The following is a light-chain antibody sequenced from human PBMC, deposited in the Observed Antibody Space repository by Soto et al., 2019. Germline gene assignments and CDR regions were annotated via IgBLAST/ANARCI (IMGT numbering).Light chain of an antibody. CDR2: DAS. CDR1: QSVGSK. Sequence: EIVMTQSPPTLSVSPGERATLSCRASQSVGSKLAWYQQRPGQAPRLLIYDASNRATGIPARCSGSGSGTEFSLTISSLQSEDFAVYSCQQYGDWPGAFGGGTKVEIK. V-gene: IGKV3D-15*01. CDR3: QQYGDWPGA. J-gene: IGKJ4*01.